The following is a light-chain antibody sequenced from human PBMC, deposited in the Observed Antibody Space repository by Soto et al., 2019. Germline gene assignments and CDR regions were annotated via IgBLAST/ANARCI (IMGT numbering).Light chain of an antibody. CDR2: GAS. Sequence: EIVLTQSPGTLSLSPGQRATLPCRASQNVNNYLAWYQHKPGQAPRLLIYGASSRATGIPDRISGSGSGTDFTLNISRLEPDDFAVYYCQQFAVAPWTCGQGTRWIS. J-gene: IGKJ1*01. CDR1: QNVNNY. V-gene: IGKV3-20*01. CDR3: QQFAVAPWT.